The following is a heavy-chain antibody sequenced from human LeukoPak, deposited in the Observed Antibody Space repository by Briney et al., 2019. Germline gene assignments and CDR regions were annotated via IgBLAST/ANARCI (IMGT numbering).Heavy chain of an antibody. D-gene: IGHD2-2*01. V-gene: IGHV3-21*01. Sequence: GGSLRLSCAASGFTFSSYSMNWVRQAPGKGLEWVSSISSSSSYIYYADSVKGRFTISRDNAKNSLYLQMNSLRAEDTAVYYCARGGGYCSSTSCVFYYYYMDVWGKGTTATVSS. CDR2: ISSSSSYI. J-gene: IGHJ6*03. CDR1: GFTFSSYS. CDR3: ARGGGYCSSTSCVFYYYYMDV.